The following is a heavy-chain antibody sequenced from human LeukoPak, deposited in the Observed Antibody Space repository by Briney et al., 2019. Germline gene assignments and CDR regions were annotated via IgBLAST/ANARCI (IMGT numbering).Heavy chain of an antibody. V-gene: IGHV3-21*04. CDR2: ISSSSRYI. Sequence: PGGSLRLSCAASEFTFSRYTMNWVRQAPGKGLEWVSSISSSSRYISYADSVKGRFTISRDNAKNSLYLQMNSLRAEDTAVYYCARDPLRYATPFDYWGQGTLVTVSS. CDR1: EFTFSRYT. J-gene: IGHJ4*02. D-gene: IGHD3-16*01. CDR3: ARDPLRYATPFDY.